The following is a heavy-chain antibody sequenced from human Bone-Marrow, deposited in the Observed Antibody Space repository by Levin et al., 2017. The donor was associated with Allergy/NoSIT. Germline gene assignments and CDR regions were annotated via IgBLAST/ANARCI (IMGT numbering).Heavy chain of an antibody. CDR3: AREVPSNSGFDY. V-gene: IGHV4-59*01. J-gene: IGHJ4*02. CDR2: IYYSGST. D-gene: IGHD1-26*01. CDR1: GGSISSYY. Sequence: SETLSLTCTVSGGSISSYYWSWIRQPPGKGLEWIGYIYYSGSTNYNPSLKSRVTISVDTSKNQFSLKLSSVTAADTAVYYCAREVPSNSGFDYWGQGTLVTVSS.